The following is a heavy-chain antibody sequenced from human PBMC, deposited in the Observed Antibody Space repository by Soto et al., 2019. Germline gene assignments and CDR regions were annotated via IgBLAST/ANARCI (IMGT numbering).Heavy chain of an antibody. CDR2: IKQDGSEK. Sequence: GGSLRLSCAASGFTFSSYWMSWVRQAPGKGLEWVANIKQDGSEKYYVDSVKGRFTISRDNAKNSLYLQMNSLRAEDTAVYYCARVKRWELLSETYYFDYWGQGTLVTVSS. J-gene: IGHJ4*02. CDR1: GFTFSSYW. CDR3: ARVKRWELLSETYYFDY. V-gene: IGHV3-7*05. D-gene: IGHD1-26*01.